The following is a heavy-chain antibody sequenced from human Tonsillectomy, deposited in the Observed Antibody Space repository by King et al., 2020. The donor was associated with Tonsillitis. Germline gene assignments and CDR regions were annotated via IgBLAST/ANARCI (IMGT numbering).Heavy chain of an antibody. J-gene: IGHJ6*03. CDR1: GFSFSSYW. Sequence: VQLVESGGGLVQPGGSLRLSCAASGFSFSSYWMHWVRQAPGKGLVWVSRISSDGTYTSYADSVKGRFTISTDNAKNTLYLQMNSLIAEDTAVYYCAREYDFWSGFYYYYYMDVWGKGTTVTVSS. CDR2: ISSDGTYT. D-gene: IGHD3-3*01. V-gene: IGHV3-74*01. CDR3: AREYDFWSGFYYYYYMDV.